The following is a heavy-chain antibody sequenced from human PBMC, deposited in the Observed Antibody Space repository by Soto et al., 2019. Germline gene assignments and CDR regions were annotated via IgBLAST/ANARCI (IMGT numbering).Heavy chain of an antibody. D-gene: IGHD6-13*01. CDR1: GYTFTSYG. CDR2: ISAYNGNT. J-gene: IGHJ3*02. CDR3: ARDSLQQQLVPDAFDI. V-gene: IGHV1-18*01. Sequence: QVQLVQSGAEVKKPGASVKVSCKASGYTFTSYGISWVRQAPGQGLEWMGWISAYNGNTNYAQKLQGRVTMTTDTSTSTACMELRSLRSDDTAVYYCARDSLQQQLVPDAFDIWGQGTMVTVSS.